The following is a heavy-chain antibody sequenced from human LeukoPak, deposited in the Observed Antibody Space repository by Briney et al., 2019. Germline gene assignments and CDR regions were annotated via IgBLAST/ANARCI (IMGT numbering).Heavy chain of an antibody. D-gene: IGHD5-18*01. Sequence: SETLSLTCTVSGGSISSYYWSWIRQPPGKGLEWIGYIYYSGSTNYNPSLKSRVTISVDTSKNQSSLKLSSVTAADTAVYYCARVDSYGSGTFDYWGQGTLVTVSS. J-gene: IGHJ4*02. CDR3: ARVDSYGSGTFDY. CDR2: IYYSGST. CDR1: GGSISSYY. V-gene: IGHV4-59*01.